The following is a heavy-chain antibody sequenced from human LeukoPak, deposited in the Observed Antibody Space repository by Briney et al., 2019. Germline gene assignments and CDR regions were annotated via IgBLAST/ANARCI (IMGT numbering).Heavy chain of an antibody. CDR2: IYYSGSI. Sequence: PSQTLSLTCTVSGGSISSGGYYWSWIRQHPGKGLEWIGYIYYSGSIYYNPSLKSRVTISVDTSKNQFSLKLSSVTAADTAVYYCARSYGSGSAGYDYWGQGTLVTVSS. D-gene: IGHD3-10*01. J-gene: IGHJ4*02. V-gene: IGHV4-31*03. CDR3: ARSYGSGSAGYDY. CDR1: GGSISSGGYY.